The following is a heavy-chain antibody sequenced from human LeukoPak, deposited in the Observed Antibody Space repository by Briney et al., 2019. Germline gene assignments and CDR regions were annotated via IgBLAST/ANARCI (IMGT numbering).Heavy chain of an antibody. CDR3: AKGGIVGATSANWAG. D-gene: IGHD1-26*01. J-gene: IGHJ4*02. CDR2: ISGGGGST. CDR1: GFTFSSYA. V-gene: IGHV3-23*01. Sequence: GGSLRLSCAASGFTFSSYAMSWVRQAPGKGLEWVSAISGGGGSTYYADSVKGRFTISRDNSKNTLYLQMNSLRAEDTAVYYCAKGGIVGATSANWAGWGMGTLVSASS.